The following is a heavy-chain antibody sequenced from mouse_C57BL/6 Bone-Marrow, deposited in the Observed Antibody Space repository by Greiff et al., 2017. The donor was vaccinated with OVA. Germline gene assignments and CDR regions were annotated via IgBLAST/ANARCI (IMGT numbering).Heavy chain of an antibody. Sequence: QVQLKESGAELARPGASVKLSCKASGYTFTSYGISWVKQRTGQGLEWIGEIYPRSGNTYYNEKFKGKATLTADKSSSTAYMELRSLTSEDSAVYFCAKLGPVYFDYWGQGTTLTVSS. CDR1: GYTFTSYG. CDR2: IYPRSGNT. J-gene: IGHJ2*01. V-gene: IGHV1-81*01. D-gene: IGHD4-1*01. CDR3: AKLGPVYFDY.